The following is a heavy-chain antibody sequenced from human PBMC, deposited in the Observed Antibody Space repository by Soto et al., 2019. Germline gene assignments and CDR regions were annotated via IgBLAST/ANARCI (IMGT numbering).Heavy chain of an antibody. CDR2: IFSSGTT. V-gene: IGHV4-30-4*02. CDR1: GDSIGSGNNH. Sequence: SETLSLTCTVSGDSIGSGNNHWSWIRQAPGKGLEWIGYIFSSGTTYYNPSLKSRLTMSLDTSQNQFSLELNSVTAADTAVYFCARVPSPFDFYYAMDVWGQGTTVTVSS. CDR3: ARVPSPFDFYYAMDV. D-gene: IGHD3-16*01. J-gene: IGHJ6*02.